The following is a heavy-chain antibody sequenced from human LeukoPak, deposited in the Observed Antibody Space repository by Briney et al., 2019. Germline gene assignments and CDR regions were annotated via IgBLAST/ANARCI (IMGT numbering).Heavy chain of an antibody. D-gene: IGHD6-13*01. CDR1: GGSISSSSYY. J-gene: IGHJ5*02. V-gene: IGHV4-39*07. Sequence: SETLSLTCTVSGGSISSSSYYWGWIRQPPGKGLEWIGSIYYSGSTYYNPSLKSRVTISADTSKNQFSLKLSSVTAADTAVYYCARDLPRSIAAAGTGWFDLWGQGTLVTVSS. CDR2: IYYSGST. CDR3: ARDLPRSIAAAGTGWFDL.